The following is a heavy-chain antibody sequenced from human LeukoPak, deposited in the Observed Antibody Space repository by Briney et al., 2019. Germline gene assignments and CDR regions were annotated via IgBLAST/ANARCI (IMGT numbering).Heavy chain of an antibody. CDR1: GGSFSGYH. CDR3: ARGGDYFSFDY. CDR2: INHSGST. V-gene: IGHV4-34*01. J-gene: IGHJ4*02. D-gene: IGHD4-17*01. Sequence: KPSETLSLTCAVYGGSFSGYHWSWIRQPPGRGLEWIGEINHSGSTNYNPSLKSRVTISVDTSKNQFSLKLSSVTAADTAVYYCARGGDYFSFDYWGQGTLVTVSS.